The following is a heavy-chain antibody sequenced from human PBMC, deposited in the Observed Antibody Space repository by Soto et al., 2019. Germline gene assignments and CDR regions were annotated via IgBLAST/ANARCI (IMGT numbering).Heavy chain of an antibody. Sequence: QLQQSGPGLVKPSQTLSLTCGISGDSVSSNSATWNWIRQSPSRGLEWLGRTYLRSKWYNEYAVSVRGGIASSPNPSKTPFPPHRSSVTPEDRPVFSGARGAVAFDAFDLWAQGTVVTVPP. V-gene: IGHV6-1*01. CDR2: TYLRSKWYN. CDR1: GDSVSSNSAT. J-gene: IGHJ3*01. CDR3: ARGAVAFDAFDL. D-gene: IGHD2-15*01.